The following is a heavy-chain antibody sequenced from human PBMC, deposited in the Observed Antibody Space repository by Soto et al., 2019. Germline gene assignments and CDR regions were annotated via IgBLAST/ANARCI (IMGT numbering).Heavy chain of an antibody. D-gene: IGHD4-17*01. J-gene: IGHJ3*01. CDR2: IVVGSGNT. V-gene: IGHV1-58*01. Sequence: QMQLVQSGPEVKKPGTSVKVSCKASGFTFTRSAVQWVRQARGQRPEWIGWIVVGSGNTNYAQKFQERVTITRDMSTSTAYMELSSLRSEDTAVYYCAAFATTGEAFDVWGQGTMVTVSS. CDR1: GFTFTRSA. CDR3: AAFATTGEAFDV.